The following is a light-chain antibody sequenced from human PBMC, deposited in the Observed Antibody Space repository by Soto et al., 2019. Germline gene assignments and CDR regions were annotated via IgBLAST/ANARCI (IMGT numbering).Light chain of an antibody. J-gene: IGLJ1*01. CDR1: NIETKS. CDR3: QVWDSSSDHYV. CDR2: DDT. V-gene: IGLV3-21*02. Sequence: ELTQPPSVSVAPGQTARITCGANNIETKSEHWYQQKPGQAPVLVVCDDTDRPSGIPERFSGSNSGNTATLTISRVEAGDEADYYCQVWDSSSDHYVFGTGTKVT.